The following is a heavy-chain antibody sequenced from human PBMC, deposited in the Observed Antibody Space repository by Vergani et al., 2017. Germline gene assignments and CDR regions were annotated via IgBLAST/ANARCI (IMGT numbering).Heavy chain of an antibody. V-gene: IGHV3-21*01. Sequence: EVQLLESGGGLVQPGGSLRLSCAASGFTFSSYSMNWVRQAPGKGLEWVSSISGNNDDVYYADSVKGRFTISRDNAKNSLYLQMNSLRAEDTAVYYCARDRSQVFDYWGQGTLVTVSS. CDR1: GFTFSSYS. J-gene: IGHJ4*02. CDR3: ARDRSQVFDY. CDR2: ISGNNDDV. D-gene: IGHD1-26*01.